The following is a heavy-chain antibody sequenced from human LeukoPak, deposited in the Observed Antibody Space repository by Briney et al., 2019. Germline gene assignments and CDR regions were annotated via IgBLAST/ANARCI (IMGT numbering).Heavy chain of an antibody. Sequence: SETLSLTCTVSGGSISGSYWSWIRQPPGKGLEWIGYIYDSGSTNYNPSLKSRVTISADTSKNQFSLKLSSVTAADTAVYYCARQSGGVGTKLDYWGQGTLVTVPS. D-gene: IGHD3-16*01. CDR1: GGSISGSY. CDR2: IYDSGST. V-gene: IGHV4-59*08. J-gene: IGHJ4*02. CDR3: ARQSGGVGTKLDY.